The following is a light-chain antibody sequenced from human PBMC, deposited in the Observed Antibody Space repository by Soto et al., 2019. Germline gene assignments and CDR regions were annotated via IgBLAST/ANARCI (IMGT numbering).Light chain of an antibody. CDR2: KAS. CDR3: QQYNSYWT. J-gene: IGKJ1*01. Sequence: DIQMTQSPSTVSASVGDRVTITCRSSQSISGWLAWYQQKPWKAPKLLIYKASGLESGVPSRFSVSGYGTEFTLTISSLQPDDFATYYCQQYNSYWTFGQGTKVDI. CDR1: QSISGW. V-gene: IGKV1-5*03.